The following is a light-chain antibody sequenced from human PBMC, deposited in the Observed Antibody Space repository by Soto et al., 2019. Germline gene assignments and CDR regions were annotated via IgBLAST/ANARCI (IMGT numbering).Light chain of an antibody. CDR3: SSSTRSSTYL. CDR2: EVI. V-gene: IGLV2-14*03. Sequence: QSALTQPASVSGSPGQSITISCTGTSSDVGAYRSVSWYQQHPDKAPKLIIYEVIHRASGVPDRFSGSKSDNTASLTISGLHTEDEADYFCSSSTRSSTYLFGTGTKLTVL. CDR1: SSDVGAYRS. J-gene: IGLJ1*01.